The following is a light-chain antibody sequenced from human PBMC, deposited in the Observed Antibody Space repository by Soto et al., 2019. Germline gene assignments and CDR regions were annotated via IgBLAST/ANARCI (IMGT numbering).Light chain of an antibody. J-gene: IGLJ1*01. Sequence: QSVTISCTGTSSDVGYYNRVSWYQQPPGTAPKLLIYEVSNRPSGVPDRFSGSKSGNTASLTISGLQAEDEADYYCSLYTSSTFYVFGTGTKVTVL. CDR1: SSDVGYYNR. CDR3: SLYTSSTFYV. V-gene: IGLV2-18*01. CDR2: EVS.